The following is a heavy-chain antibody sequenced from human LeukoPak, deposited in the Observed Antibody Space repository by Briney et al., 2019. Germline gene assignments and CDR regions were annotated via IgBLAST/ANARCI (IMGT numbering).Heavy chain of an antibody. J-gene: IGHJ4*02. D-gene: IGHD3-16*02. Sequence: SETLSLTCTVCGGSISSYYWSWIRQPAGKGLEWIGRIYTSGSTNYNPSLKSRVTMSVDTSKNQFSLKLSSVTAADTAVYYCARSYYDYVWGSYPYFDYWGQGTLVTVS. V-gene: IGHV4-4*07. CDR1: GGSISSYY. CDR3: ARSYYDYVWGSYPYFDY. CDR2: IYTSGST.